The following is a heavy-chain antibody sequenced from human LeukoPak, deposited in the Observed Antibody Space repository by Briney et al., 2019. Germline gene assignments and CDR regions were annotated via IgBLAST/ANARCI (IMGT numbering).Heavy chain of an antibody. Sequence: GEPLKISCKGSGYTFTNYWIGWVRQMHGKGRGWMEIINPGDSDPRYSPSFQGQVTISSDKSISTAYLHSSSLKASDTAMYYCARRAPWGGGYFDLWGRGTLVTVSS. CDR3: ARRAPWGGGYFDL. D-gene: IGHD7-27*01. V-gene: IGHV5-51*01. CDR1: GYTFTNYW. CDR2: INPGDSDP. J-gene: IGHJ2*01.